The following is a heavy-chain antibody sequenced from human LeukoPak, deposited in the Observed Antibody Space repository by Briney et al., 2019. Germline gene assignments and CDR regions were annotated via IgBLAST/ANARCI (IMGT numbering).Heavy chain of an antibody. D-gene: IGHD3-16*01. J-gene: IGHJ2*01. V-gene: IGHV4-4*08. CDR3: ARRAYYDSSGFHPTSGYFDL. Sequence: SETLSLTCSDSGGSMFSYYWNWIRQPPGKGLEWIGYIYSSGITNYNPSLRSRGTISVATSRNQFSLRLTSVTAEDTAIYYCARRAYYDSSGFHPTSGYFDLWGRGTLVTVSS. CDR2: IYSSGIT. CDR1: GGSMFSYY.